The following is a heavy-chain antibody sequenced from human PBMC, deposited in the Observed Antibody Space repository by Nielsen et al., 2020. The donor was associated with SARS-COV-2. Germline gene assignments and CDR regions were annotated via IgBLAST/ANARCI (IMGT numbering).Heavy chain of an antibody. CDR1: GNTLSGVS. CDR2: FDPEDGGI. V-gene: IGHV1-24*01. J-gene: IGHJ4*02. D-gene: IGHD3-22*01. Sequence: ASVKVSCKVSGNTLSGVSMHWVRQAPGKGLEWMGGFDPEDGGITYAQKFQGRVTMTEDSSTDTAYMELSSLRSEDTAVYYCASLPYDNSGLDFDSWGQGTLAAVSS. CDR3: ASLPYDNSGLDFDS.